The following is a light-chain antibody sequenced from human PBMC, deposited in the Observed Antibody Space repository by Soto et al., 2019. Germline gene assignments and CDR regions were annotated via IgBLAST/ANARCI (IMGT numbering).Light chain of an antibody. J-gene: IGKJ1*01. V-gene: IGKV3-20*01. CDR1: QSVSSSY. CDR2: GAS. Sequence: EIVLTQPPGTLSLSPGERATLYCRASQSVSSSYLAWYQQKPGQAPRLLIYGASSRATGIPDRFSGSGSGTGFTLTISRLEPEDFAVYYCQQYGSSRTFGQGTKVDIK. CDR3: QQYGSSRT.